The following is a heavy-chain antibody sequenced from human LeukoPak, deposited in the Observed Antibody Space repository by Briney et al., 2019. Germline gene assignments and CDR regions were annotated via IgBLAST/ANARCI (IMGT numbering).Heavy chain of an antibody. V-gene: IGHV4-59*01. CDR2: IYYSGST. Sequence: SETLSLTCTVSGGSITSYYWSWIRQPPGKGLEWIGYIYYSGSTNYNPSLKSRVTISVDTSKNQFSLKLSSVTAADTAVYYCAGDGYKTNWYFDLWGRGTLVTVSS. D-gene: IGHD5-24*01. CDR1: GGSITSYY. J-gene: IGHJ2*01. CDR3: AGDGYKTNWYFDL.